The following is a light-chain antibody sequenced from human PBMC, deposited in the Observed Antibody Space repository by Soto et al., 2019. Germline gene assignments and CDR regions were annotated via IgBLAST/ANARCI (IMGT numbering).Light chain of an antibody. CDR3: QKYDTVPWT. V-gene: IGKV1-27*01. J-gene: IGKJ1*01. CDR2: GAS. CDR1: QTIGKY. Sequence: DVQITQSPSSLTASVGDRVTITCRASQTIGKYLVWYQQKAGKVPTVLIYGASTLHSGVPSRFSGSGSGTFFTLTITSLQPGDFATYYCQKYDTVPWTFGQGTKVVIK.